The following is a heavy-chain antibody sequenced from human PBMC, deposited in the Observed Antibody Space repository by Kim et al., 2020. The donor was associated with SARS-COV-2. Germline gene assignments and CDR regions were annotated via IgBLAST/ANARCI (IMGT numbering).Heavy chain of an antibody. CDR2: ISPNSGVT. J-gene: IGHJ4*02. Sequence: ASVKVSCEASGYTFTDYYIHCVRQAPGQGLEWMGWISPNSGVTNYAQSFQGRVTMTRDTSISTIYMELSSLKSDDTAIYYCARGGGSYRQPFDFWGQGTLVTVSS. V-gene: IGHV1-2*02. CDR3: ARGGGSYRQPFDF. D-gene: IGHD1-26*01. CDR1: GYTFTDYY.